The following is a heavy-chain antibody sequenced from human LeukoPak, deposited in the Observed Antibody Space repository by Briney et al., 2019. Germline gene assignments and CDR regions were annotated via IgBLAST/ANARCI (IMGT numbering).Heavy chain of an antibody. CDR2: IYYSGST. D-gene: IGHD6-6*01. Sequence: SETLSLTCAVYGGSLSRYYRSWIRQPPGKGLEWIGSIYYSGSTYYNPSLKSRVTISVDTSKNQFSLKLSSVTAADTAVYYCASWDSSSEYFDYWGQGTLVTVSS. V-gene: IGHV4-34*01. J-gene: IGHJ4*02. CDR3: ASWDSSSEYFDY. CDR1: GGSLSRYY.